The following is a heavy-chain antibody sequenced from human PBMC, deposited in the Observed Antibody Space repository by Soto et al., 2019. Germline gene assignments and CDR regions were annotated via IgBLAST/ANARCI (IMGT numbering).Heavy chain of an antibody. Sequence: QVQLVQSGAEVKNPGASVKVSCKASGYTFSSYDIICVRQATGQGLEWMGWMNANSGHAGFAQKFQGRVTLTRNTSISTAYMALTSLRNEDTAGYFCARRLRSSTYYSYLDVWGKGTTVTVSS. J-gene: IGHJ6*03. D-gene: IGHD6-6*01. CDR3: ARRLRSSTYYSYLDV. CDR2: MNANSGHA. V-gene: IGHV1-8*01. CDR1: GYTFSSYD.